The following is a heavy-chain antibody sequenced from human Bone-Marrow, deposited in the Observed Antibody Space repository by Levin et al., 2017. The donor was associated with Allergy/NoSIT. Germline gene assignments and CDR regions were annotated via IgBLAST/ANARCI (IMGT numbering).Heavy chain of an antibody. CDR2: ITGSGENT. Sequence: PGGSLRLSCAASGFTFSRFGMHWVRQAPGKGLEWVSAITGSGENTYYADSMKGRFTISRDNPKNTLYLQMNSLRVGDTAMYYCVKDRTVATPVDSWGQGTLVTVSS. D-gene: IGHD4-23*01. CDR1: GFTFSRFG. J-gene: IGHJ5*02. CDR3: VKDRTVATPVDS. V-gene: IGHV3-23*01.